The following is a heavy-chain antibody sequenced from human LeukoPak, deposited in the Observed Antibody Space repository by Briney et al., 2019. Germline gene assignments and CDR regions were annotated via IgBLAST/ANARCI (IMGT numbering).Heavy chain of an antibody. CDR2: IRNDGSDK. Sequence: GGSLRLSCAASGFTFRDFGIHWVRQAPGKGLEWVTFIRNDGSDKYYTASVRGRFTISRDNSQSTVFLQMNSLRVEDTALYYCARDDKGLGWNFDYWGQGTLVTVSS. CDR3: ARDDKGLGWNFDY. CDR1: GFTFRDFG. J-gene: IGHJ4*02. D-gene: IGHD3-16*01. V-gene: IGHV3-30*02.